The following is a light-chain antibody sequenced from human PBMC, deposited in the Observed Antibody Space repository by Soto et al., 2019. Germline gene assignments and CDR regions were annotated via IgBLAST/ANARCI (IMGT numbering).Light chain of an antibody. Sequence: QSVLTQPASVSGSPGQSITISCTGTSSDVGTYNYVSWYQHHPGKAPKLIIYEVSNRPSGVSNRFSGSKSGSTASPTISGLQAEDEADYHCTSYTRDTALVFGTGTKATVL. V-gene: IGLV2-14*01. CDR2: EVS. CDR3: TSYTRDTALV. CDR1: SSDVGTYNY. J-gene: IGLJ1*01.